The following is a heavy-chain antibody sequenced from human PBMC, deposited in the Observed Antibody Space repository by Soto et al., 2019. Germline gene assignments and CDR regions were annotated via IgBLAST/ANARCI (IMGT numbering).Heavy chain of an antibody. V-gene: IGHV4-30-2*01. D-gene: IGHD7-27*01. CDR1: GGSISSGGYS. CDR3: ARLPGP. CDR2: IYHSGST. J-gene: IGHJ5*02. Sequence: QLQLQESGSGLVKPSQTLSLTCAVSGGSISSGGYSWSWIRQPPGKGLEWIGYIYHSGSTYYNPSPKRRVTISVARSKNQFSLKLRSVPAPDTALYYCARLPGPCGQGTLVTVSS.